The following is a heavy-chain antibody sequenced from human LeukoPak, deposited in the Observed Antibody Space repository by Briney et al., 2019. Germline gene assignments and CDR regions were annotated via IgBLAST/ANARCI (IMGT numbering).Heavy chain of an antibody. Sequence: GGSLRLSCAASAFTFSSYAMSWVRQAPGKGLEWVSAIGGSGTSAYYADSLKGRFTISRDNSKNTLYLQVNSLRAEDTAVYYCAKDDSAYSYASFDYWGQGTLVTVSS. CDR2: IGGSGTSA. CDR3: AKDDSAYSYASFDY. CDR1: AFTFSSYA. J-gene: IGHJ4*02. V-gene: IGHV3-23*01. D-gene: IGHD5-18*01.